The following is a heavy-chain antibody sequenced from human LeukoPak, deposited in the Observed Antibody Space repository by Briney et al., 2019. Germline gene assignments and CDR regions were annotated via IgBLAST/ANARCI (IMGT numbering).Heavy chain of an antibody. J-gene: IGHJ6*04. CDR1: GFTFSSYS. V-gene: IGHV3-21*01. CDR2: ISSSSSYI. Sequence: PGGSLRLSCAASGFTFSSYSMNWVRKAPGKGLEWGSSISSSSSYIYYADSVKGRFTISRDNAKNSLYLQMNSLRAEDTAVYYCARDTPYYYGMDVWGKGTTVTVSS. CDR3: ARDTPYYYGMDV.